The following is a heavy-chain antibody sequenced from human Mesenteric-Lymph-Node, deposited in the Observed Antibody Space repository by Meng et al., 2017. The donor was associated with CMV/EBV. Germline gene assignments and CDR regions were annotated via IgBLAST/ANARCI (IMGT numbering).Heavy chain of an antibody. CDR1: GGSISSSSYY. J-gene: IGHJ4*02. D-gene: IGHD5-18*01. CDR3: VRDGQLGYIDYLDS. V-gene: IGHV4-39*07. CDR2: IYYSGST. Sequence: SETLSLTCTVSGGSISSSSYYWGRLRPPPGKGLEWIGSIYYSGSTYYNPSLKSRVTISVDTAKNQFSLKLSSVTAADTAVYYCVRDGQLGYIDYLDSWGQGTQVTVSS.